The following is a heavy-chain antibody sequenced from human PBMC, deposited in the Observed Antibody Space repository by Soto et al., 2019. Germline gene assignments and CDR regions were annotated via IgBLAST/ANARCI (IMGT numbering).Heavy chain of an antibody. J-gene: IGHJ6*02. Sequence: EVQLVESGGGLVKPGGSLRLSCAASGFTFSSYSMNWVRQAPGKGLEWVSSISSSGSYIYYADSVKGRFTISRDNAKNSLYLQMNSLRAEDTAVYYCARNQLLWGVRDYYYYGMDVWGQGTTVTVSS. D-gene: IGHD2-2*01. CDR2: ISSSGSYI. CDR1: GFTFSSYS. CDR3: ARNQLLWGVRDYYYYGMDV. V-gene: IGHV3-21*01.